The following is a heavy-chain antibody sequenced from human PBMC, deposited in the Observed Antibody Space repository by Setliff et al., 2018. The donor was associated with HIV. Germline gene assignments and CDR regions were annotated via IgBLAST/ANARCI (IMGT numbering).Heavy chain of an antibody. CDR3: ARGLIDNAYWFDP. V-gene: IGHV4-4*02. D-gene: IGHD2-2*01. Sequence: SETLSLTCAVSGGSISSSNWWSWVRQPPGKGLEWIGEIYFSGHTNYNPSLKSRVTLSLDNSKNQFSLKLTSVTAADTAVYFCARGLIDNAYWFDPWGQGTLVTVSS. CDR1: GGSISSSNW. J-gene: IGHJ5*02. CDR2: IYFSGHT.